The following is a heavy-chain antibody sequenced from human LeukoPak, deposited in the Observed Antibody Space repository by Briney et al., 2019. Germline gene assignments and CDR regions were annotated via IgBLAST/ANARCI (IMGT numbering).Heavy chain of an antibody. CDR3: TRGSPGYSSSWLDF. D-gene: IGHD6-13*01. CDR2: INSDGSSR. CDR1: GFSFTNHA. V-gene: IGHV3-74*01. J-gene: IGHJ4*02. Sequence: GGSLRLSCAASGFSFTNHAMNWVRQAPGKGLVWVSRINSDGSSRSYADYVKGRFTISRDDAKNTLYLQMSSLSADDTAIYYCTRGSPGYSSSWLDFWGQGILVTVSS.